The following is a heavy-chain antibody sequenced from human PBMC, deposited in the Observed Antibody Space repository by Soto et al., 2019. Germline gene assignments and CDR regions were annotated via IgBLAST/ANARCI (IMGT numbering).Heavy chain of an antibody. J-gene: IGHJ6*03. Sequence: EVQLVESGGGLVKPGGSLRLSCVASGFTFSSYSMNWVRQPPGKGLEWVSSISSSSTYIYYADSVKGRFTISRDTAKNSLYLQMHSLRAEDTAEYYCARESYSPSDYYYYYMDVWGKGTTVTVSS. V-gene: IGHV3-21*01. CDR3: ARESYSPSDYYYYYMDV. D-gene: IGHD6-6*01. CDR1: GFTFSSYS. CDR2: ISSSSTYI.